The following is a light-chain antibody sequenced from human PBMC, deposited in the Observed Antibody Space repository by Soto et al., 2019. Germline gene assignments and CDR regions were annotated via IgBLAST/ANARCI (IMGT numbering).Light chain of an antibody. J-gene: IGKJ1*01. CDR1: QSVGSN. CDR3: QQYNNWPPDRT. V-gene: IGKV3-15*01. Sequence: EIVMTQSPATLSVSPGERATLSCRASQSVGSNLAWYQQKPGQAPRLLIYGASTRATGIPARFSGSGSGTEVTLTSGSLQSEDFAIYCCQQYNNWPPDRTFGQGTKVEIK. CDR2: GAS.